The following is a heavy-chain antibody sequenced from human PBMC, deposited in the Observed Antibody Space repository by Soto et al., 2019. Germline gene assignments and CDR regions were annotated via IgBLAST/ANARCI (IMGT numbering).Heavy chain of an antibody. CDR3: ARVRSYYDSSGYPLDY. CDR2: IWYDGSNK. D-gene: IGHD3-22*01. Sequence: QVQLVESGGGVVQPGRSLRLSCAASGFTFSSYGMHWVRQAPGKGLEWVAVIWYDGSNKYYADSVKGRFTISRDNSKNMLYLQMNSLRAEDTAVYYCARVRSYYDSSGYPLDYWGQGTLVTVSS. CDR1: GFTFSSYG. V-gene: IGHV3-33*01. J-gene: IGHJ4*02.